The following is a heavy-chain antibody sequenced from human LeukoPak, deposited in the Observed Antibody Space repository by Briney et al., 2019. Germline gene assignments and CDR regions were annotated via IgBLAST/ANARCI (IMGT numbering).Heavy chain of an antibody. D-gene: IGHD6-19*01. Sequence: SETLSLTCTVSGDSISGFYWSWIRQAAGKGLEWIGHIYTSGSTNYNPSLKSRVTMSVDMSKNQFSLKLRSVTAADTAVYYCARDRQGPSSIAVALTTSRSYWYFDLWGRGTLVTVSS. CDR1: GDSISGFY. CDR3: ARDRQGPSSIAVALTTSRSYWYFDL. V-gene: IGHV4-4*07. CDR2: IYTSGST. J-gene: IGHJ2*01.